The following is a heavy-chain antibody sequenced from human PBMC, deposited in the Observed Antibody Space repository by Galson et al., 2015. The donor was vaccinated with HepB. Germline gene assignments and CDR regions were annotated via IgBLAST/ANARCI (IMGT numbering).Heavy chain of an antibody. D-gene: IGHD3-3*01. CDR1: GFTFSSYA. Sequence: SLRLSCAASGFTFSSYAMHWVRQAPGKGLEWVAVISYDGSNKYYADSVKGRFTISRDNSKNTLYLQMNSLRAEDTAVYYCARDQEWPTYYFDYWGQGTLVTVSS. CDR3: ARDQEWPTYYFDY. J-gene: IGHJ4*02. V-gene: IGHV3-30*04. CDR2: ISYDGSNK.